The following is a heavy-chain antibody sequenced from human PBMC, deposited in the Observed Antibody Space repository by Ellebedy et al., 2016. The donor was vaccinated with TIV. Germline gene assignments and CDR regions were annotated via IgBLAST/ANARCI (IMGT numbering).Heavy chain of an antibody. CDR1: GGTFSSYA. CDR2: IIPILAIA. Sequence: AASVKVSCKASGGTFSSYAISWVRQAPGQGLEWMGRIIPILAIADYAQNFQGRVTITADKSTSTAYLELSSLRSEDTAVYYCARDRGGVGATNGFDYWGQGTLVTVSS. J-gene: IGHJ4*02. V-gene: IGHV1-69*04. CDR3: ARDRGGVGATNGFDY. D-gene: IGHD1-26*01.